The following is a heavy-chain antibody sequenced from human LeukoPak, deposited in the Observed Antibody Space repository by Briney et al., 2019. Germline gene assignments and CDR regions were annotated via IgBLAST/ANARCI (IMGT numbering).Heavy chain of an antibody. V-gene: IGHV3-33*01. Sequence: GGSLRLSCAASGFTFSSYGMHWVRQAPGKGLEWVAVIWYDGSNKYYADSVKGRFTISRDNSKNTLYLQMNSLRAEDTAVYYCARCMARSYYVYCYFDYWGQGTLVTVSS. CDR1: GFTFSSYG. D-gene: IGHD1-26*01. CDR2: IWYDGSNK. J-gene: IGHJ4*02. CDR3: ARCMARSYYVYCYFDY.